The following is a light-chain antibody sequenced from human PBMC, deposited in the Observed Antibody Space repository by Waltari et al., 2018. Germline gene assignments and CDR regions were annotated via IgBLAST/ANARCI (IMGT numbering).Light chain of an antibody. CDR3: QQYDNLPLT. CDR1: QDISNS. J-gene: IGKJ4*01. Sequence: DIQMTHSPSSLSASVGARVTITGQPRQDISNSLNWYHQKPGKAPKLLIYDASNLETGLPSRFSGSGSGTDFTFTIMSLQPEDIATYYCQQYDNLPLTFGGGTKVEIK. CDR2: DAS. V-gene: IGKV1-33*01.